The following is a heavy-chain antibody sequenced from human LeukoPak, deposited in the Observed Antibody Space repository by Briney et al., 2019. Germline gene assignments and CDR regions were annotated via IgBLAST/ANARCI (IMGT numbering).Heavy chain of an antibody. Sequence: SETLSLTCAVYGGSFSGYYWSWIRQPPGKGLEWIGEINHSGSTNYNPSLKSRVTISVETSKNQFSLKLSSVTAADTAVYYCARGGNYGSYPWGQGTLVTVSS. V-gene: IGHV4-34*01. D-gene: IGHD3-10*01. CDR1: GGSFSGYY. J-gene: IGHJ5*02. CDR3: ARGGNYGSYP. CDR2: INHSGST.